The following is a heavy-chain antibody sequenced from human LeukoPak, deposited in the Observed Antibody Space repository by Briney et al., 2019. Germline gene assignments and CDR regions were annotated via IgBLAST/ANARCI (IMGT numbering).Heavy chain of an antibody. J-gene: IGHJ6*03. CDR3: AKGGGYEAQYYYYYLDV. V-gene: IGHV3-21*01. CDR1: GFTFSSYE. Sequence: GSLRLSCAASGFTFSSYEMNWVRQAPGKGLEWVSSISSSSSYIYYADSVKGRFTISRDNSKNTLYLKSLRAEDTAVYYCAKGGGYEAQYYYYYLDVWGKGTTVTISS. D-gene: IGHD5-12*01. CDR2: ISSSSSYI.